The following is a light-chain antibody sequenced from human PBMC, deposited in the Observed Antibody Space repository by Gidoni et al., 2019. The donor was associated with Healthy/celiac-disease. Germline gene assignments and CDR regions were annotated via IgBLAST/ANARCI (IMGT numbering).Light chain of an antibody. CDR1: QSVSSY. Sequence: EIVLTQSPATLSLSPGEGATLSCRASQSVSSYLAWYQQKPGQASRRLIYDASNRATGIPARFSGSGSGTDFTLTISSLEPEDFAVDYCQQRSNWPSFXGXTKVEIK. CDR2: DAS. V-gene: IGKV3-11*01. J-gene: IGKJ4*01. CDR3: QQRSNWPS.